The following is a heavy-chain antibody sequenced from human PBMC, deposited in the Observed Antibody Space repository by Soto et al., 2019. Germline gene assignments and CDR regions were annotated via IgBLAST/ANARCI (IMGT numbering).Heavy chain of an antibody. V-gene: IGHV1-69*01. CDR2: IIPFFGTP. J-gene: IGHJ4*02. CDR3: AREVVTETTLGYFDF. D-gene: IGHD2-21*02. CDR1: GGTFTNDA. Sequence: QVHLVQSGAEVKKSGSSVRVSCTASGGTFTNDAISWVRQAPGQGLEWLGRIIPFFGTPDYSQSFQGRLTITADESTGTDYMDLRSLRSDETAVYYCAREVVTETTLGYFDFWGQGTLVTVSS.